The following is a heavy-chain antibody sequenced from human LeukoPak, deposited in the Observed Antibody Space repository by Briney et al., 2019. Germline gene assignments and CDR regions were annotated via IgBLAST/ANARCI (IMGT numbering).Heavy chain of an antibody. CDR3: AKALPRYCSSTSCYPQLFDY. Sequence: PGGSLRLSCAASGFTFSSYGMHWVRQAPGKGLERVAVISYDGSNKYYADSVKGRFTISRDNSKNTLYLQMNSLRAEDTAVYYCAKALPRYCSSTSCYPQLFDYWGQGTLVTVSS. CDR2: ISYDGSNK. V-gene: IGHV3-30*18. CDR1: GFTFSSYG. D-gene: IGHD2-2*01. J-gene: IGHJ4*02.